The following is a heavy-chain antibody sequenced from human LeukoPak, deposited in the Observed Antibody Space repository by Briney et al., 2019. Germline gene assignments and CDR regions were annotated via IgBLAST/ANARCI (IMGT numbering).Heavy chain of an antibody. D-gene: IGHD3-10*01. J-gene: IGHJ4*02. Sequence: GGSLRLSCEASGFTFNNFGMHWVRQAPGKGLEWVAFIGYDESKKYYAESVKGRFTISRDDSKNTLNLQMNSLRAEDTAVYYCAREETRITMVRGVKRFLDYWGQGTLVTVSS. CDR3: AREETRITMVRGVKRFLDY. V-gene: IGHV3-30*02. CDR1: GFTFNNFG. CDR2: IGYDESKK.